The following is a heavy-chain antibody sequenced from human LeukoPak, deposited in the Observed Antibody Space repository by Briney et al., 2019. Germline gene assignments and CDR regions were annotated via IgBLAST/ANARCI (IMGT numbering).Heavy chain of an antibody. CDR1: GFTFSSYE. CDR3: ARVSVQSYWFDP. Sequence: GGSLRLSCAASGFTFSSYEMNWVRQAPGKGLEWVSYISSSGSTIYYADSVKGRFTISRDNAKNSLYLQMNSLRAEDTAAYYCARVSVQSYWFDPWGQGTLVTVSS. CDR2: ISSSGSTI. D-gene: IGHD2-21*01. J-gene: IGHJ5*02. V-gene: IGHV3-48*03.